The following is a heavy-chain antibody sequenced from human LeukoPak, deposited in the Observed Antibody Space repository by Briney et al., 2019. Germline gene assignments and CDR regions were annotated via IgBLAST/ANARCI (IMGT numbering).Heavy chain of an antibody. Sequence: SETLSLTCTVSGVSISSYYWSWIRQSPGKGLEWIGYIYYSGSTNYNPSLRSRVTISVDTSKNQFSLKLSSVTAADTAVYYCARGWRLSDFDYWGQGTLVTVSS. J-gene: IGHJ4*02. D-gene: IGHD2-15*01. V-gene: IGHV4-59*01. CDR3: ARGWRLSDFDY. CDR1: GVSISSYY. CDR2: IYYSGST.